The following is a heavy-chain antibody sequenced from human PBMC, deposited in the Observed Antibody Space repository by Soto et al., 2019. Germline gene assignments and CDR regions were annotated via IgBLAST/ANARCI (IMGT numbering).Heavy chain of an antibody. CDR3: AKGSSSVYYYYYGMDV. V-gene: IGHV3-30*18. Sequence: GGSLRLSCAASGFNLRAYGMHWVRQAPGKGLQWVAVMSSDASNKYYADSVKGRFTISRDNSQNTLYLQMNSLRPEDTAVYYCAKGSSSVYYYYYGMDVWGQGTTVTVSS. CDR1: GFNLRAYG. CDR2: MSSDASNK. D-gene: IGHD6-6*01. J-gene: IGHJ6*02.